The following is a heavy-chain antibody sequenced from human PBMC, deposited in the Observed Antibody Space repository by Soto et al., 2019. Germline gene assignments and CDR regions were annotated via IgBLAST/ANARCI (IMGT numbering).Heavy chain of an antibody. CDR2: ISAYNGNT. V-gene: IGHV1-18*04. J-gene: IGHJ6*02. CDR1: GYTFTGYG. D-gene: IGHD3-22*01. Sequence: SVKVSCKSSGYTFTGYGISWVRQAPGQGLEWMGWISAYNGNTNYAQKLQGRVTMTTDTSTSTAYMELRSLSSDDTAVYYCARDGMIVVVITLYYYGMDVWGQGTTVTVSS. CDR3: ARDGMIVVVITLYYYGMDV.